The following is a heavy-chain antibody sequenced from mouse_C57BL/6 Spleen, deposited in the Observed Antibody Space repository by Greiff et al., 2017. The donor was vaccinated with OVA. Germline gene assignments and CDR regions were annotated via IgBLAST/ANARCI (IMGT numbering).Heavy chain of an antibody. Sequence: EVKLQQSGPELVKPGASVKMSCKASGYTFTDYNMHWVKQSHGKSLEWIGYINPNNGGTSYNQKFKGKATLTVNKSSSTAYMELRSLTSEDSAVYYCARFTTVVAHFDYWGQGTTLTVSS. V-gene: IGHV1-22*01. CDR1: GYTFTDYN. CDR3: ARFTTVVAHFDY. CDR2: INPNNGGT. D-gene: IGHD1-1*01. J-gene: IGHJ2*01.